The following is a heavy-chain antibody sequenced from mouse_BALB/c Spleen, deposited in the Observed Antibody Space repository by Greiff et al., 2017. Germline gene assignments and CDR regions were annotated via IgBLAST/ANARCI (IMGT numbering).Heavy chain of an antibody. V-gene: IGHV6-6*02. Sequence: EVHLVESGGGLVQPGGSMKLSCVASGFTFSNYWMNWVRQSPEKGLEWVAEIRLKSNNYATHYAESVKGRFTISRDDSKSSVYLQMNNLRAEDTGIYYCTSPFAYWGQGTLVTVSA. CDR3: TSPFAY. CDR1: GFTFSNYW. J-gene: IGHJ3*01. CDR2: IRLKSNNYAT.